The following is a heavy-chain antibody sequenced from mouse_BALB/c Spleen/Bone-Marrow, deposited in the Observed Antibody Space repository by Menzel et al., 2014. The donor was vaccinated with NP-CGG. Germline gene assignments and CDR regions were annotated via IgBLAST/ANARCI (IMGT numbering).Heavy chain of an antibody. CDR2: IYPGSGST. CDR1: GYTFTSYW. D-gene: IGHD1-1*01. J-gene: IGHJ3*01. V-gene: IGHV1S22*01. Sequence: LQQPGSELVRPGASAKLSCKASGYTFTSYWMHWVKQRPGQGLEWIGNIYPGSGSTNYDEKFKSKATLTVDTSSSTAYMQLSSLTSEDSAVYYCTSYGAWFAYWGQGTLVTVSA. CDR3: TSYGAWFAY.